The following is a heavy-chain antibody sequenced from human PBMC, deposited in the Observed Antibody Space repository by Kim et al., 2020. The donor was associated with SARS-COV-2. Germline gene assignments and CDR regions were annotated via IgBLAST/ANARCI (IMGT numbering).Heavy chain of an antibody. V-gene: IGHV4-34*01. Sequence: PSLKSRVTISVDTSKNQFSLKLSSVTAADTAVYYCARGVRSGWYGYYFDYWGQGTLVTVSS. CDR3: ARGVRSGWYGYYFDY. D-gene: IGHD6-19*01. J-gene: IGHJ4*02.